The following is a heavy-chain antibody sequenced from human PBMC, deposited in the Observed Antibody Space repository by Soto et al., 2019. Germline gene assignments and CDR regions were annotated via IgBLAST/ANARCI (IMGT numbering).Heavy chain of an antibody. D-gene: IGHD5-18*01. J-gene: IGHJ4*02. CDR2: IIPIFGTA. CDR1: GGTFSSYA. Sequence: QVQLVQSGAEVKKTGSSVKVSCKASGGTFSSYAISWVRQAPGQGLEWMGGIIPIFGTANYAQKFQGRVTITADESTSTAYMELSSLRSEDTAVYYRARDECCPGGYSYGLDYWGQGTLVTVSS. CDR3: ARDECCPGGYSYGLDY. V-gene: IGHV1-69*13.